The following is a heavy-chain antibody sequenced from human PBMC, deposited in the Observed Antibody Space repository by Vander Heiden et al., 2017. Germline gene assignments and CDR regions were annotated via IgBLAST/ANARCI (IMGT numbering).Heavy chain of an antibody. Sequence: EVQLLESGGDLVEAGESLRLSCAASGFTFSKHAMNWVRQAPGRGLEWVSAISAGGANTYYADSVKGRFTISRDNSKNVVYLQMRGLRAEDTATYFCAKDWVVGTNLNYFDSWGQGTLVTVSS. J-gene: IGHJ4*02. D-gene: IGHD1-26*01. CDR1: GFTFSKHA. CDR3: AKDWVVGTNLNYFDS. V-gene: IGHV3-23*01. CDR2: ISAGGANT.